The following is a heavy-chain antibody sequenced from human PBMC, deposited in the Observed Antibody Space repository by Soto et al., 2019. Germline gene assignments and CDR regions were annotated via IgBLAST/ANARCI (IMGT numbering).Heavy chain of an antibody. J-gene: IGHJ6*02. Sequence: SETLSLTCTVSGGSISSGGYYWSWIRQHPGKGLEWIGYIYYSGSTYYNPSLKSRVTISVDTSKNQFSLKLGSVTAADTAVYYCARVGRIVVVNSRDVDYGMDVWGQGTTVTVSS. CDR2: IYYSGST. CDR3: ARVGRIVVVNSRDVDYGMDV. CDR1: GGSISSGGYY. D-gene: IGHD3-22*01. V-gene: IGHV4-31*03.